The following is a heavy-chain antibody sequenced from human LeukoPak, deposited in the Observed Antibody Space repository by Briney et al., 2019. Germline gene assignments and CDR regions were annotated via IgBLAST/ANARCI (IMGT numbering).Heavy chain of an antibody. CDR1: GFTFSSYA. Sequence: PAGGSLRLSCAASGFTFSSYAMHWVRQAPGKGLEWVAVISYDGSNKYYADSVKGRFTISRDNSKNTLYLQMNSLRAEDTAVYYCARDPQPHDYGGKTDGYWFDPWGQGTLVTVSS. J-gene: IGHJ5*02. CDR3: ARDPQPHDYGGKTDGYWFDP. V-gene: IGHV3-30-3*01. CDR2: ISYDGSNK. D-gene: IGHD4-23*01.